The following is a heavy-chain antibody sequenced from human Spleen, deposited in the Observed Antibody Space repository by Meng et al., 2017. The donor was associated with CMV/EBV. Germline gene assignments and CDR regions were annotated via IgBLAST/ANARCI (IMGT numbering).Heavy chain of an antibody. D-gene: IGHD7-27*01. CDR3: ARQLAPNWADMTENFDF. V-gene: IGHV4-39*01. CDR1: GGSITDPNYY. Sequence: SETLSLTCTVSGGSITDPNYYWDWIRQPPGKGLEWIGRISYSGSSHYNASLRSRVTISVDTSKNTLSLQLSSVTAADTAMYYCARQLAPNWADMTENFDFWGQGTLVTVSS. CDR2: ISYSGSS. J-gene: IGHJ4*02.